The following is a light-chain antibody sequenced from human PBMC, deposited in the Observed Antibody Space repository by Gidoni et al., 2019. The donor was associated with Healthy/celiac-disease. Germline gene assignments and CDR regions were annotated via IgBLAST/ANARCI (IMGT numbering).Light chain of an antibody. V-gene: IGKV3D-20*01. CDR2: FAS. CDR1: RRVISSY. CDR3: QQYGSSPPIT. J-gene: IGKJ5*01. Sequence: EIALTQSPATMSLSPGERATLSCGASRRVISSYLAWYQQKPGLAPRLLLYFASSRATGIPDRFSVSRSGTDFTLTVRRLGPEDFAVYYCQQYGSSPPITFGQGTRLEI.